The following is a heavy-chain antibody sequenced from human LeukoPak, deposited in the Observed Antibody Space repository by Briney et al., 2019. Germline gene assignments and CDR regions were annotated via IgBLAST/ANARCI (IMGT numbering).Heavy chain of an antibody. J-gene: IGHJ4*02. Sequence: SETLSLTCTVSGGSISSYYWSWIRQPPGKGLEWIGYIYYSGSTNYNPSLKSRVTISVDTSKNQFSLKLSSVTAADTAVYYCAREHYDSSGLMDYWGQGTLVTVSS. D-gene: IGHD3-22*01. CDR3: AREHYDSSGLMDY. CDR1: GGSISSYY. V-gene: IGHV4-59*01. CDR2: IYYSGST.